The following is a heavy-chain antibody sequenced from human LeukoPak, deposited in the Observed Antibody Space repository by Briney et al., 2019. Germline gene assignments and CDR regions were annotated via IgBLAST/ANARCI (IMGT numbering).Heavy chain of an antibody. Sequence: SETLSLTCAVYGGSFSGYYWSWIRQPPGKGLEWIGEINHSGSTNYNPSLKSRVTISVDTSKNQFSLKLSSVTAADTAVYYCARGGEDGYREDFDYWGQGTLVTVSS. D-gene: IGHD5-24*01. V-gene: IGHV4-34*01. CDR1: GGSFSGYY. CDR2: INHSGST. CDR3: ARGGEDGYREDFDY. J-gene: IGHJ4*02.